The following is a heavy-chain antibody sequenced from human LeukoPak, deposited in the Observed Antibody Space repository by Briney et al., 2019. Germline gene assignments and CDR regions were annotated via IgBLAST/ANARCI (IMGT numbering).Heavy chain of an antibody. Sequence: ASVKVSCKVSGFTLTESSMHWVRQAPGKGLEWMGGFDPEDGKVIYAQKFQGRVTMTEDRSTHTAYMELSSLRSEDTAVYYCTIGVIVGTVASYAFDIWGQGTMVTVSS. J-gene: IGHJ3*02. CDR1: GFTLTESS. V-gene: IGHV1-24*01. CDR3: TIGVIVGTVASYAFDI. D-gene: IGHD1-26*01. CDR2: FDPEDGKV.